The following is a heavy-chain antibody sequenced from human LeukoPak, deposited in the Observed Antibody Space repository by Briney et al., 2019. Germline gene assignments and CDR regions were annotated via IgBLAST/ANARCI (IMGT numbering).Heavy chain of an antibody. CDR3: ARVGDWNDLVY. CDR2: LYYIGST. Sequence: PSETLSLTCTVSGGSISSSSYYWAWIRQPPGKGLEWIGSLYYIGSTYSNPSLRGRATISVDASKNQFSLRLRSVTAADTAVYYCARVGDWNDLVYWGQGTLVSVSS. V-gene: IGHV4-39*07. J-gene: IGHJ4*02. D-gene: IGHD1-1*01. CDR1: GGSISSSSYY.